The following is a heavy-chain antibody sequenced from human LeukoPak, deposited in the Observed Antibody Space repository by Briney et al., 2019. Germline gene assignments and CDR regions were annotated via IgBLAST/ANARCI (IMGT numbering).Heavy chain of an antibody. Sequence: ASVKLSCKASGYTFTSYNIHWVRQTPGQGLEWMGIVNTSTGSSSYAQEFQGRVSMTRDTSTSTVDMELSSLRSEDSAVFYCARDVAGSWGYFDYWGQGTLVTVSS. V-gene: IGHV1-46*01. CDR2: VNTSTGSS. J-gene: IGHJ4*02. CDR3: ARDVAGSWGYFDY. CDR1: GYTFTSYN. D-gene: IGHD6-19*01.